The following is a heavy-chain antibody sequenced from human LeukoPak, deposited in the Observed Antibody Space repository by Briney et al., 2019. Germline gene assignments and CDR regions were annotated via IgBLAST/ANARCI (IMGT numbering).Heavy chain of an antibody. D-gene: IGHD5-12*01. V-gene: IGHV1-2*02. CDR1: GYTFTNHP. CDR3: ARERYTAYGNFDD. Sequence: ASVKVSCKASGYTFTNHPMHWVRQAPGQGLEWMGWINPNSGDTNYVQKFQGRVTMTRDPSISTAYMELSGLRADDTAVYYCARERYTAYGNFDDCGQATQVTVSS. CDR2: INPNSGDT. J-gene: IGHJ4*02.